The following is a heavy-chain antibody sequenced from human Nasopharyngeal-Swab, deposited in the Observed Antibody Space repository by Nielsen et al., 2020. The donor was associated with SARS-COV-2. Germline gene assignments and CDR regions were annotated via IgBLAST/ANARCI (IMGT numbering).Heavy chain of an antibody. Sequence: GGSLRLSCAASGFTFSSYGMHWVRQAPGKGLEWVAVMSYDGSNKYYADSVKGRFTISRDNSKNTLYLQMNSLRAEDTAVYYCAKDFRSGWTSYYYYYMDVWGKGTTVTVSS. CDR3: AKDFRSGWTSYYYYYMDV. CDR2: MSYDGSNK. V-gene: IGHV3-30*18. CDR1: GFTFSSYG. J-gene: IGHJ6*03. D-gene: IGHD6-19*01.